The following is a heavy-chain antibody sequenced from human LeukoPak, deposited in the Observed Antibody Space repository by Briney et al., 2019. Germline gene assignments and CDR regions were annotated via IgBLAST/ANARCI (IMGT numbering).Heavy chain of an antibody. Sequence: GGSLRLSCAASGFTFSDYYMSWIRQAPGKGLEWVSYISSSGSTIYYADSVKGRFTISRDDAKNSLYLQMNSLRAEDTAVYYCARERIVGATEGFDYWGQGTLVTVSS. J-gene: IGHJ4*02. V-gene: IGHV3-11*01. D-gene: IGHD1-26*01. CDR1: GFTFSDYY. CDR2: ISSSGSTI. CDR3: ARERIVGATEGFDY.